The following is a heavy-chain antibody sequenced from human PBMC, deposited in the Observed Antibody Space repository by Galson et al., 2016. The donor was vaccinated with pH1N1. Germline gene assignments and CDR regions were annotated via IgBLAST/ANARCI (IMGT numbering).Heavy chain of an antibody. V-gene: IGHV1-18*01. D-gene: IGHD3-10*01. CDR2: ISGHNGKT. CDR1: GYTFTTLG. Sequence: QSGAEVKKPGDSLKISCKASGYTFTTLGISWVRQAPGQGLEWMGWISGHNGKTKYEQKFQGRVTLTTDTSTSTAYMELRSLKSDDTAIYYCARDLGGYFGEYGNYYIDDWGKGTTVIVSS. J-gene: IGHJ6*03. CDR3: ARDLGGYFGEYGNYYIDD.